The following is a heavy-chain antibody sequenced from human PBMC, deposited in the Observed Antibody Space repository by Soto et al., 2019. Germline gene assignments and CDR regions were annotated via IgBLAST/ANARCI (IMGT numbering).Heavy chain of an antibody. CDR2: IIPIFGTA. Sequence: QVQLVQSGAEVKKPGSSVKVSCKASGGTFSSYAISWVRQAPGQGLEWMGGIIPIFGTATYAQKFQGRVTITAEESTSTAYMELSSLRSEDTAVYYCARDNWKRGVRDLVLMVSYYFYGMDVWGQGTTGTVSS. V-gene: IGHV1-69*01. CDR1: GGTFSSYA. J-gene: IGHJ6*02. CDR3: ARDNWKRGVRDLVLMVSYYFYGMDV. D-gene: IGHD2-8*01.